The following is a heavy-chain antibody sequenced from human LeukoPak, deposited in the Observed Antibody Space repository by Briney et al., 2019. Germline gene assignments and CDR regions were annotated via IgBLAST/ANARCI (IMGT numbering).Heavy chain of an antibody. D-gene: IGHD2-15*01. CDR2: IYYSGST. CDR1: GGSISDYS. J-gene: IGHJ4*02. CDR3: ARDLAPYCSGGSCYYFDY. V-gene: IGHV4-30-4*01. Sequence: PSETLSLTCTVSGGSISDYSWSWIRQPPGKGLEWIGYIYYSGSTYYNPSLKSRVTISVDTSKNQFSLKLSSVTAADTAVYYCARDLAPYCSGGSCYYFDYWGQGTLVTVSS.